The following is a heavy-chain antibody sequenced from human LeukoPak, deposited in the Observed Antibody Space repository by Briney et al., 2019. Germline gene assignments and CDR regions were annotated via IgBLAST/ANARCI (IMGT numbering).Heavy chain of an antibody. J-gene: IGHJ5*02. CDR2: IYYSGST. Sequence: PSETLSLTCTVSGGSISSSSYYWGWIRQPPGKGLEWIGSIYYSGSTYYNPSLKSRVTISVDTSKNQFSLKLSSVTAADTAVYYCAMVRGVISSHVWFDPWGQGTLVTVSS. CDR1: GGSISSSSYY. CDR3: AMVRGVISSHVWFDP. V-gene: IGHV4-39*07. D-gene: IGHD3-10*01.